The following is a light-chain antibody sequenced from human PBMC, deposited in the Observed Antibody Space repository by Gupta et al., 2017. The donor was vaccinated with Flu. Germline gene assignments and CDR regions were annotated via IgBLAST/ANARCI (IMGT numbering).Light chain of an antibody. CDR3: MQARQTPRS. V-gene: IGKV2-28*01. CDR1: QSLLHSNGYNY. CDR2: LGS. J-gene: IGKJ2*03. Sequence: DIVMTQSPLSLPFTPGEPASISCTSSQSLLHSNGYNYLDWYLQKPGQSPQLLIYLGSNRASGVSDRFSGSGSGTDFTMKIRRVEAEDVGVYYCMQARQTPRSFGQGTKLEIK.